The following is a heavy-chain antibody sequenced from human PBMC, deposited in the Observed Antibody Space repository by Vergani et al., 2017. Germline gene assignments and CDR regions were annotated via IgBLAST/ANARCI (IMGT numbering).Heavy chain of an antibody. Sequence: QVQLVQSGAEVKKPGSSVKVSCKASGGTFSSYAISWVRQAPGQGLEWMGRIIPIFGTANYAQKFQGRVTITADESTSTAYMELSSLRSEDTAVYYCARDRAYDYGGNSGVDAFDIWSQGTMVTVSS. CDR2: IIPIFGTA. CDR1: GGTFSSYA. CDR3: ARDRAYDYGGNSGVDAFDI. J-gene: IGHJ3*02. D-gene: IGHD4-23*01. V-gene: IGHV1-69*13.